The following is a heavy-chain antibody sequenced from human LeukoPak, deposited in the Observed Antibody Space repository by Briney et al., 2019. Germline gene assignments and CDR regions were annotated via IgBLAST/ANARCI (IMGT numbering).Heavy chain of an antibody. CDR2: IYTGDSEA. Sequence: GASLQICSEGSGSIFTSYWSGWVRQVPGKGEERRGIIYTGDSEARNSQSYQGQVTISADKYIGTAYLQWSSLKASDTAMYYCARLHNWNDHWGQGTLVTVSS. CDR1: GSIFTSYW. J-gene: IGHJ5*02. V-gene: IGHV5-51*01. CDR3: ARLHNWNDH.